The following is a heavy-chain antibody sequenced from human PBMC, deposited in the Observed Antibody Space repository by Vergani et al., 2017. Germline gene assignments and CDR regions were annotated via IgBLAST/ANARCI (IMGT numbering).Heavy chain of an antibody. CDR2: IKQDGSEK. V-gene: IGHV3-7*03. D-gene: IGHD6-13*01. CDR3: ATPWDSSRAGVYYGMDV. CDR1: GFTFSSYW. Sequence: VQLVESGGGLVQPGGSLRLSCAASGFTFSSYWMSWVRQAPGKGLEWVANIKQDGSEKYYVDSVKGRFTISRDNAKNSLYLQMNSLRSEDTAVYYCATPWDSSRAGVYYGMDVWGQGTTVTVSS. J-gene: IGHJ6*02.